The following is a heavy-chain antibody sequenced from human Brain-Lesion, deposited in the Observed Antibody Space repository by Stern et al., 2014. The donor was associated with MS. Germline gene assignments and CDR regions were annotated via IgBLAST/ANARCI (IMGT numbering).Heavy chain of an antibody. D-gene: IGHD2-2*01. V-gene: IGHV4-61*02. Sequence: QVQLQESGPGLVKPSQTLSLSCTVSGGSISSGGYYWSWIRQPAGKGLEWIGRIFNSGSNSYNPSLKSRVTISIDTSKNQFSLRLNPMTAADTAVYYCARGRVVPGFQYYATDVWGQGTTVIVSS. J-gene: IGHJ6*02. CDR1: GGSISSGGYY. CDR2: IFNSGSN. CDR3: ARGRVVPGFQYYATDV.